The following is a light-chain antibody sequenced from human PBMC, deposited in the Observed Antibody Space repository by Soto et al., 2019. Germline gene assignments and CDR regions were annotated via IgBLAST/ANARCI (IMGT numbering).Light chain of an antibody. V-gene: IGKV1-5*01. J-gene: IGKJ1*01. CDR2: DAS. Sequence: IHMTHSPSTLSASVLDRVTITFRSSQSISRWLAWYQQKPGKAPKILIYDASILKSGVPSRFSGSGSATEFTLTISSLQPDDFATYYCQQYNSYSTWTFGQGTKVDIK. CDR1: QSISRW. CDR3: QQYNSYSTWT.